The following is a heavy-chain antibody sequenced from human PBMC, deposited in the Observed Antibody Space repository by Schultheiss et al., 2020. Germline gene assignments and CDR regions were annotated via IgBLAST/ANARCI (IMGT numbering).Heavy chain of an antibody. J-gene: IGHJ4*02. CDR2: IYHSGST. V-gene: IGHV4-61*08. CDR1: GFSLSTSGMR. Sequence: SGPTLVKPTQTLTLTCTLSGFSLSTSGMRVSWIRQPPGKGLEWIGNIYHSGSTNYNPSLRSRVTISVDTSKNQFSLNLRSVTAADTAVYYCARGSGTYRNNDFDHWGQGTLVTVSS. D-gene: IGHD1-26*01. CDR3: ARGSGTYRNNDFDH.